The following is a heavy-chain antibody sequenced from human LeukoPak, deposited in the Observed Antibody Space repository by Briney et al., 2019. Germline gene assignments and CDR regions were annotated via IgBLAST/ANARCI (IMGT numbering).Heavy chain of an antibody. Sequence: GGSLRLSCAASGFTFSSYGMHWVRQAPGKVLEWVAFIRYDGSNKYYADSVKGRFTISRDNAKNSLYLQMNSLRAEDTAVYYCARGGYYYDSSGYQPGDYWGQGTLVTVSS. CDR1: GFTFSSYG. CDR2: IRYDGSNK. D-gene: IGHD3-22*01. CDR3: ARGGYYYDSSGYQPGDY. J-gene: IGHJ4*02. V-gene: IGHV3-30*02.